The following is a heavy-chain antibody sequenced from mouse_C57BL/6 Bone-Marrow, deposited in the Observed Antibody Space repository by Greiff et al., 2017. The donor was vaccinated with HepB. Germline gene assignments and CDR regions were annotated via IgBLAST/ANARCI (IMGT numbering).Heavy chain of an antibody. Sequence: QVQLQQPGAELVKPGASVKLSCKASGYTFTSYWMQWVKQRPGQGLEWIGEIDPSDSYTNYNQKFKGKATLTVDTSSSTAYMQLSSLTSEDSAVYYYARYYGSSPCAMDYWGQGTSVTVSS. D-gene: IGHD1-1*01. J-gene: IGHJ4*01. CDR3: ARYYGSSPCAMDY. V-gene: IGHV1-50*01. CDR1: GYTFTSYW. CDR2: IDPSDSYT.